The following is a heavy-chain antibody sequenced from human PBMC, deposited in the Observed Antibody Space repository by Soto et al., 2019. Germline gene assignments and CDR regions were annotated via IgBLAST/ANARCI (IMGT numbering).Heavy chain of an antibody. CDR1: VGSITNYY. CDR3: ARDLGGYPDY. CDR2: IYSSGTT. Sequence: SETLSLTCTVSVGSITNYYWNWLRQPPGKGLEWIGYIYSSGTTDYNPSLKSRVTMSVDTSKNQFSLRLSSVTAADTAVYYCARDLGGYPDYWGQGTLVTVSS. V-gene: IGHV4-59*01. J-gene: IGHJ4*02. D-gene: IGHD2-2*01.